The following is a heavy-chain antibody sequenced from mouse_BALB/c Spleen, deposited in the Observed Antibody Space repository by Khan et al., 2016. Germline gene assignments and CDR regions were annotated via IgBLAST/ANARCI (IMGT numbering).Heavy chain of an antibody. D-gene: IGHD1-1*01. V-gene: IGHV4-1*02. J-gene: IGHJ2*01. CDR2: INPDSSTI. Sequence: EVKLLESGGGLVQPGGSLKLSCAASGFDFSRYWMSWVQQAPGKGLEWIGEINPDSSTINYKPSLKDKFIISRDNAKNTLYLQMSKVRSEDTALYYCARLYYYGSSDYWGQGTTLTVSS. CDR1: GFDFSRYW. CDR3: ARLYYYGSSDY.